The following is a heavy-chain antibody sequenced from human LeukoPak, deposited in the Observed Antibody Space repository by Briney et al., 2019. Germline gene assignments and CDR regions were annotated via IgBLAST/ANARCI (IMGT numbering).Heavy chain of an antibody. J-gene: IGHJ5*02. D-gene: IGHD3-22*01. V-gene: IGHV4-39*01. CDR3: ATSSAGDSSSLYYESFRPNWFGP. CDR1: GGSISSTSHY. Sequence: SETQSLTCTVSGGSISSTSHYWDWIRQPPGKGLEWIGSIYYSGSTYYNPSLKSRVTISVDTSKNQFSLKLSSVTAADTAIYYCATSSAGDSSSLYYESFRPNWFGPWGQGTLVTVSS. CDR2: IYYSGST.